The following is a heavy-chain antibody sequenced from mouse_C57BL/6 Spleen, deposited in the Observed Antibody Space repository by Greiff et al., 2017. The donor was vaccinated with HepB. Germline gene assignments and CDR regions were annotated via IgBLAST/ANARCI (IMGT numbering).Heavy chain of an antibody. Sequence: EVQLQQSGAELVRPGASVKLSCTASGFNIKDYYMHWVKQRPEQGLEWIGRIDPEDGDTEYAPKFQGKATMTADTSSNTAYLQLSSLTTEDTAVYYCTTSLYFYGSSSTYWGQGTLVTVSA. CDR3: TTSLYFYGSSSTY. CDR1: GFNIKDYY. J-gene: IGHJ3*01. CDR2: IDPEDGDT. V-gene: IGHV14-1*01. D-gene: IGHD1-1*01.